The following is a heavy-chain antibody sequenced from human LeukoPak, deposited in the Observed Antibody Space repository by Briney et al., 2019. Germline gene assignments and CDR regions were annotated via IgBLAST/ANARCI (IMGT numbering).Heavy chain of an antibody. Sequence: GGSLRLSCTASGFSFNSYAMDWVRQAPGKGLEWVSSISSSTSYIYYADSVKGRFTISKDNAKNSLYLQMNSLRAEDTAVYYCARAGGSTVSHSDYWGQGTLVTVSS. J-gene: IGHJ4*02. CDR2: ISSSTSYI. CDR1: GFSFNSYA. CDR3: ARAGGSTVSHSDY. D-gene: IGHD4-17*01. V-gene: IGHV3-21*01.